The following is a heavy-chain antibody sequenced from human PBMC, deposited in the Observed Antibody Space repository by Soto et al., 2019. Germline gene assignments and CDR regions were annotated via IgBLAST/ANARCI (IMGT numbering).Heavy chain of an antibody. CDR2: TRNKANSYTT. CDR3: ARGAGELQKLGGHYYGLDV. CDR1: GFTLSDHY. J-gene: IGHJ6*02. Sequence: GGSLRLSCAASGFTLSDHYMDWVRQAPGKGLEWVGRTRNKANSYTTEYAASVKGRFTISRDDSKNSLYVQMNSLKTEDTAVYYCARGAGELQKLGGHYYGLDVWGLGTTVTVSS. V-gene: IGHV3-72*01. D-gene: IGHD7-27*01.